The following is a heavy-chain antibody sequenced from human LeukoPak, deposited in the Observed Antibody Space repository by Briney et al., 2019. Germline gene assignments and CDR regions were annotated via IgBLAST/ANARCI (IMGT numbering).Heavy chain of an antibody. CDR2: ISNDGDGR. J-gene: IGHJ4*02. V-gene: IGHV3-23*01. CDR3: AKGSSGYFFDL. CDR1: GFTFNNYG. D-gene: IGHD3-22*01. Sequence: GGSLRLSCAASGFTFNNYGLIWVRQAPGKGLEWVSAISNDGDGRTYADFVKGRFTISRDNSKNTLYLQMDSLRADDTALYYCAKGSSGYFFDLWGQGTLVTVSS.